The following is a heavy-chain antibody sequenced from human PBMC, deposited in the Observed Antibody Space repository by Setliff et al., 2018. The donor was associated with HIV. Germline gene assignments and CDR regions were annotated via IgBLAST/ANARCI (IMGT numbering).Heavy chain of an antibody. CDR1: GFTVSTYY. V-gene: IGHV3-66*02. D-gene: IGHD3-10*01. J-gene: IGHJ4*02. CDR2: IYSDGST. CDR3: AGLRLYNSALDY. Sequence: GGSLRLSCAASGFTVSTYYMSWVRQAPGKGLEWVSTIYSDGSTYHADSVNGLFTLSRDISENALYLQIDSLRPEDTAVYYCAGLRLYNSALDYWGQGTLVTVSS.